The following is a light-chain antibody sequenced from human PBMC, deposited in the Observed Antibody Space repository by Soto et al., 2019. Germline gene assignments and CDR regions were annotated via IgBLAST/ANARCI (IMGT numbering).Light chain of an antibody. CDR1: QSISSY. J-gene: IGKJ4*01. CDR2: AAS. V-gene: IGKV1-39*01. CDR3: QQSYSTPLLLT. Sequence: DIQMTQSPSSLSASVGDRVTITCRASQSISSYLNWYQQKPGKAPKLLIYAASSLQSGVPSRFSGSGCGTDFALAIRSLQPEDFATHYWQQSYSTPLLLTFGGGTKVEIK.